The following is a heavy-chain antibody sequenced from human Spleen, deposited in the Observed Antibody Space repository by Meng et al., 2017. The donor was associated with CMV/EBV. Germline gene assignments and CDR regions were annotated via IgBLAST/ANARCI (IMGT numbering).Heavy chain of an antibody. J-gene: IGHJ4*02. CDR2: ISGSGDRT. CDR1: GFSFRSYA. CDR3: ARSHGGYQLLDYFDY. Sequence: GGSLRLSCAASGFSFRSYAMSWVRQAPGKGLEWVSGISGSGDRTHFAESVKGRCTISRDNSKNTLYLQMNSLRDEDTAAYYCARSHGGYQLLDYFDYWGQGALVTVSS. V-gene: IGHV3-23*01. D-gene: IGHD2-21*01.